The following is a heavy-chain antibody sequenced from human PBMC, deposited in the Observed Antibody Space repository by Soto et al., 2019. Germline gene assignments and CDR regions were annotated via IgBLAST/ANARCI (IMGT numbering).Heavy chain of an antibody. D-gene: IGHD2-2*01. Sequence: ASVKVSCKASGYTFTSYAMHWVRQAPGQRLEWMGWINAGNGNTKYSKKFQGRVTITRDTSASTAYMELSSLRSEDTAVYYCASSSIRSYYYYGMDVWGQGTTVTVSS. J-gene: IGHJ6*02. CDR3: ASSSIRSYYYYGMDV. CDR1: GYTFTSYA. V-gene: IGHV1-3*01. CDR2: INAGNGNT.